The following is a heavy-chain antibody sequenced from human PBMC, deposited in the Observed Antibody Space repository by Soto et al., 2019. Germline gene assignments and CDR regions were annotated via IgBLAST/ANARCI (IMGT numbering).Heavy chain of an antibody. Sequence: PSETLSLTCTVSGGSVSSGSYYWSWIRQPPGKGLEWIGYIYYSGSTNYNPSLKSRVTISVDTSKNQFSLKLSSVTAADTAVYYCARDLCSGGSCYSDGMDVWGQGTTVTVSS. CDR1: GGSVSSGSYY. CDR3: ARDLCSGGSCYSDGMDV. V-gene: IGHV4-61*01. J-gene: IGHJ6*02. D-gene: IGHD2-15*01. CDR2: IYYSGST.